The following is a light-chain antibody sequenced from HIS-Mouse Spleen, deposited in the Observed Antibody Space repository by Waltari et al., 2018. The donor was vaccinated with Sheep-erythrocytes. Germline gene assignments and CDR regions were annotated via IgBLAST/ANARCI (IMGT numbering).Light chain of an antibody. CDR1: QGISSW. CDR3: QQANSVPVT. V-gene: IGKV1-12*01. J-gene: IGKJ5*01. CDR2: AAS. Sequence: QLAQSPSSVSASVVDRVTITCRASQGISSWLSWYQQNPGKAPTLLIYAASSLQSADPSRFSGSESEEESTLTISSLQPEDFATYYGQQANSVPVTFGQWTRLEIK.